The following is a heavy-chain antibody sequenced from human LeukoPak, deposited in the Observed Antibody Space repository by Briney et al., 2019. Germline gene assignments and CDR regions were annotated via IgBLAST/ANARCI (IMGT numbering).Heavy chain of an antibody. D-gene: IGHD6-19*01. CDR2: IHSGGNT. CDR3: ARDGEEQWLGYWYFDL. CDR1: GFIVNDNY. V-gene: IGHV3-53*01. Sequence: GGSLRLSCAASGFIVNDNYMSWVRQAPGKGLEWVSVIHSGGNTYYADSVKGRFTISRDISKNTLYLQMNSLRAEDTAVYYCARDGEEQWLGYWYFDLWGRGTLVTVSS. J-gene: IGHJ2*01.